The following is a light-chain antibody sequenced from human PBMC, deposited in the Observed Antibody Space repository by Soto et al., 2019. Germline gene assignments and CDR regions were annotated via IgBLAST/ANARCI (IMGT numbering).Light chain of an antibody. CDR3: QSYDSSLSHVV. V-gene: IGLV1-40*01. J-gene: IGLJ2*01. CDR2: GNN. CDR1: SSNIAAGYD. Sequence: QAVVTQPPSVSGAPGQRVAISCSGSSSNIAAGYDVHWYQHVPGTAPKLLIYGNNNRPSGVPDRFSGSKSVTSASLAITGLQAEDEAHYYCQSYDSSLSHVVFGGGTKLTVL.